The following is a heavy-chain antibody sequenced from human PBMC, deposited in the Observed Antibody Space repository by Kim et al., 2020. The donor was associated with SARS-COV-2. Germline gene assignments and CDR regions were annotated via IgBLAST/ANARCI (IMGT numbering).Heavy chain of an antibody. Sequence: GGSLRLSCAASGFTFDDYAMHWVRQAPGKGLEWVSLISGDGGSTYYADSVKGRFTISRDNSKNSLYLQMNSLRTEDTALYYCAKDIVGRVAGTFVDYYYGMDVWGQGTTVTVSS. CDR3: AKDIVGRVAGTFVDYYYGMDV. CDR2: ISGDGGST. J-gene: IGHJ6*02. D-gene: IGHD6-19*01. CDR1: GFTFDDYA. V-gene: IGHV3-43*02.